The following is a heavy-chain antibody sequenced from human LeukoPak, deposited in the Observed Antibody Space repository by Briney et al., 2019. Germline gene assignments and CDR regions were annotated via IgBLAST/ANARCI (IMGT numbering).Heavy chain of an antibody. D-gene: IGHD2-2*01. J-gene: IGHJ4*02. CDR2: ISSSSSYI. V-gene: IGHV3-21*01. CDR1: GFTFSSYS. Sequence: PGGSLRLSCAASGFTFSSYSMNWVRQAPGKGLEWVSSISSSSSYIYYADSVKGRFTISRDNAKNSLYLQMNSLRAEDTAVYYCASGIVVVPAASDYWGQGTLVTVSS. CDR3: ASGIVVVPAASDY.